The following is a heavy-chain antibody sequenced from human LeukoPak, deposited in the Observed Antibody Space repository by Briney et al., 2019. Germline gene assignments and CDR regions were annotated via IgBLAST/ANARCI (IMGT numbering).Heavy chain of an antibody. CDR1: GYTFTSYY. V-gene: IGHV1-46*01. D-gene: IGHD5-12*01. CDR2: INPSGGST. Sequence: ASVKVSCKASGYTFTSYYMHWVRQAPGQGLEWMGIINPSGGSTSYAQKLQGRVTMTTDTSTSTAYMELRSLRSDDTAVYYCARVQWLRFAVDYWGQGTLVTVSS. CDR3: ARVQWLRFAVDY. J-gene: IGHJ4*02.